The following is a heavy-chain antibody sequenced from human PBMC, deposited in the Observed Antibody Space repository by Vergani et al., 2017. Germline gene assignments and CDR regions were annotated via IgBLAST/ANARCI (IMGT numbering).Heavy chain of an antibody. Sequence: QVQLVQSGAEVKKPGASVRVSCKASGFTFTSYHIHWVRQAPGQGLEWMGGIIPIFGTANYAQKFQGRVTITADESTSTAYMELNSLRAEDTAVYYCASHSYGYSLVWGQGTLVTVSS. J-gene: IGHJ4*02. CDR2: IIPIFGTA. V-gene: IGHV1-69*01. CDR3: ASHSYGYSLV. CDR1: GFTFTSYH. D-gene: IGHD5-18*01.